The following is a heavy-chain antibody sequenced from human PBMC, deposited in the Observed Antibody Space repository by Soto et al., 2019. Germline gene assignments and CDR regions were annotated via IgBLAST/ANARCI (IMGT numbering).Heavy chain of an antibody. CDR1: GGTFRPYA. CDR2: LIPLYQTP. J-gene: IGHJ6*02. CDR3: ARDRHADNIRNENYYDGMDV. D-gene: IGHD1-1*01. V-gene: IGHV1-69*01. Sequence: QVQLVQAGAEVKTPGSSVKVSCKASGGTFRPYAVSWVRQAPGHGLEWLGGLIPLYQTPNYAQRFEGRLTLSADESTNTAYMELNSLTSEDTAVYYCARDRHADNIRNENYYDGMDVWGQGTTGTVAS.